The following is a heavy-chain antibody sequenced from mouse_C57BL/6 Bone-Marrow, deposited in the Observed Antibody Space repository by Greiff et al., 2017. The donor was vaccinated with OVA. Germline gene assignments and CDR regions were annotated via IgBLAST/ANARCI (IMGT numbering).Heavy chain of an antibody. V-gene: IGHV1-15*01. D-gene: IGHD3-2*02. J-gene: IGHJ4*01. Sequence: VKLVESGAELVRPGASVTLSCKASGYTFTDYEMHWVKQTPVHGLEWIGAIDPETGGTAYNQKFKGKAILTADKSSSTAYMELRSLTSEDSAVYYCTRRTAQTMDYWGQGTSVTVSS. CDR1: GYTFTDYE. CDR3: TRRTAQTMDY. CDR2: IDPETGGT.